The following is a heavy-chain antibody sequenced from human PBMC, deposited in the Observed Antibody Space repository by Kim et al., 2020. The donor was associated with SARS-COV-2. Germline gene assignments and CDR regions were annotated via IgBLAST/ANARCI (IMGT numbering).Heavy chain of an antibody. V-gene: IGHV1-69*04. CDR3: ARDPTYYYGSGSYCP. J-gene: IGHJ5*02. Sequence: SVKVSCKASGGTFSSYAISWVRQAPGQGLEWMGRIIPILGIANYAQKFQGRVTITADKSTSTAYMELSSLRSEDTAVYYCARDPTYYYGSGSYCPWGQGTLVTVSS. CDR2: IIPILGIA. D-gene: IGHD3-10*01. CDR1: GGTFSSYA.